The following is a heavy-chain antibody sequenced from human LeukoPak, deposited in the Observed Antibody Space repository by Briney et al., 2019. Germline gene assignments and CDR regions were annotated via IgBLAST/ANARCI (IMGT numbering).Heavy chain of an antibody. V-gene: IGHV3-30-3*01. CDR3: ARESWFGELWGY. CDR1: GFTFSSYA. D-gene: IGHD3-10*01. J-gene: IGHJ4*02. Sequence: GGSLRLSCAASGFTFSSYAMHWVRQAPGKGLEWVEVISYDGSNKYYADSVKGRFTISRDNSKNTLYLQMNSLRAEDTAVYYCARESWFGELWGYWGQGTLVTVSS. CDR2: ISYDGSNK.